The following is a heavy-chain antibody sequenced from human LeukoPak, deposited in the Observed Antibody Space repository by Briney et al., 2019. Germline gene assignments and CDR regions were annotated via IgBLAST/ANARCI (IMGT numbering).Heavy chain of an antibody. J-gene: IGHJ4*02. CDR3: AKELDSSGYFDY. V-gene: IGHV3-23*01. Sequence: GGSLRVSCAASGFTFSNYDMSWVRQAPGKGLEWVAGISGSGGSTYHADSGKGRFTISRDNSKNTMYLQMNSLRAEDTAVYYCAKELDSSGYFDYWGQGTPVTVSS. CDR1: GFTFSNYD. D-gene: IGHD3-22*01. CDR2: ISGSGGST.